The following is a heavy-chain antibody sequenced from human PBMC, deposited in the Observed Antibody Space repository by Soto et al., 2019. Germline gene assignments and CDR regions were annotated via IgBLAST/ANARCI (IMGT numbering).Heavy chain of an antibody. CDR2: MEPSTGRT. V-gene: IGHV1-8*01. J-gene: IGHJ4*02. CDR3: ARGVSAGVDY. Sequence: QVQLVQSGAEVREPGASVKVSCKASGYSFTSLDINWVRQTAGQGLEWMGWMEPSTGRTGYAQKFQGRVTMTRDTSINTDDMELTTLTSDDTAFYYCARGVSAGVDYWGQGTLVPVSS. CDR1: GYSFTSLD. D-gene: IGHD1-26*01.